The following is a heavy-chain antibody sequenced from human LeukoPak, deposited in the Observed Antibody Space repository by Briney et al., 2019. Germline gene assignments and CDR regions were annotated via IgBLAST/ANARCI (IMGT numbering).Heavy chain of an antibody. J-gene: IGHJ4*02. CDR1: SGSFSGFY. CDR2: INHSGST. CDR3: ARGRTRSYYYDSSGYSDFDY. D-gene: IGHD3-22*01. V-gene: IGHV4-34*01. Sequence: SETLSPTWAVYSGSFSGFYWRWIRPPPGRGREWDGEINHSGSTNYNPSLKSRVTISVDTSKNQFSLKLSSVTAAATAVYYCARGRTRSYYYDSSGYSDFDYWGQGTLVTVSS.